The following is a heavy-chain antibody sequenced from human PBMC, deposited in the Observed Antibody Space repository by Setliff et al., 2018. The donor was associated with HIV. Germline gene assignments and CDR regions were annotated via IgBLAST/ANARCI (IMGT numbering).Heavy chain of an antibody. V-gene: IGHV3-48*01. CDR1: GFTFSSYS. CDR3: AKPTSGLYPRSFDS. CDR2: ISSTGYTI. D-gene: IGHD1-26*01. Sequence: PGGSLSLSCAASGFTFSSYSMNWVRQAPGKGPEWVSCISSTGYTIYYADSVKGRFTISRDDAKNMLFLQMNSLTPEDTAIYYCAKPTSGLYPRSFDSWGQGTKVTVS. J-gene: IGHJ3*01.